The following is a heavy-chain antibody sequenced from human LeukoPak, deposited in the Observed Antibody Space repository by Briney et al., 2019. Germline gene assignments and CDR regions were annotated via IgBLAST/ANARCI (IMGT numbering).Heavy chain of an antibody. Sequence: SETLSLTCTVSGVSISSSNSYWGWIRQPPGKGLEWIGSIYYSGSTYYNPSLKSRVTISVDTSKNQFSLKLSSVTAADTAVYYCARSPIVVVPAAAFDYWGQGTLVTVSS. CDR3: ARSPIVVVPAAAFDY. V-gene: IGHV4-39*01. CDR1: GVSISSSNSY. CDR2: IYYSGST. D-gene: IGHD2-2*01. J-gene: IGHJ4*02.